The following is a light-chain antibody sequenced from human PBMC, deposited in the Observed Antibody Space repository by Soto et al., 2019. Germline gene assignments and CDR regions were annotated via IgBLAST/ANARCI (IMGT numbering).Light chain of an antibody. J-gene: IGKJ4*02. CDR1: QSISSW. CDR3: QQYNSYPT. V-gene: IGKV1-5*03. CDR2: KAS. Sequence: DIQMTQSPSTLSASVGDRVNITCRASQSISSWLAWYQQKPGKAPKLLIYKASSLESGVPARFSGSEYGTECTLTISGLQPDDCATYSCQQYNSYPTFGGGTKVEIK.